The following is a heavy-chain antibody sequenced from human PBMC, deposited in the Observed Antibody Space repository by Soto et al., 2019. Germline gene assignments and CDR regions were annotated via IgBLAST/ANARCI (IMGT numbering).Heavy chain of an antibody. J-gene: IGHJ6*02. V-gene: IGHV1-18*01. Sequence: ASVKVSCKASGYTFTSYAIHWVRQAPGQGLEWMGWISAYNGNTNYAQKLQGRVTMTTDTSTSTAYMELRSLRSDDTAVYYCARTDYGDYYYYGMDVWGQGTTVTVSS. CDR2: ISAYNGNT. CDR1: GYTFTSYA. CDR3: ARTDYGDYYYYGMDV. D-gene: IGHD4-17*01.